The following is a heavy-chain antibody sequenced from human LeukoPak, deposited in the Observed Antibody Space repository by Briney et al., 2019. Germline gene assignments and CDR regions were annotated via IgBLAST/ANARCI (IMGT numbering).Heavy chain of an antibody. V-gene: IGHV4-34*01. Sequence: SETLSLTCAVYGGSFSGYYWSWIRQPPGKGLEWIGEINHSGTTNYNPSLKSRVTISVDTSKNQFSLKLSSVTAADTAVYYCARQGYYDSSGYSVDYWGQGTLVTVSS. CDR1: GGSFSGYY. CDR3: ARQGYYDSSGYSVDY. D-gene: IGHD3-22*01. J-gene: IGHJ4*02. CDR2: INHSGTT.